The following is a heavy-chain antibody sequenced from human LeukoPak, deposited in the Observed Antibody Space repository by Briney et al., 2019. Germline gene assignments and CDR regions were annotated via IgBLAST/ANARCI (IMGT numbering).Heavy chain of an antibody. V-gene: IGHV4-61*02. Sequence: SETLSLTCTVSGGSISSGSYYWSWIRQPAGKGLEWIGRIYTSGSTNYNPSLKSRVTISVDTSKNQFSLKLSSVTAADTAVYYCAREQAGQLGYWGQGTLVTVSS. CDR3: AREQAGQLGY. CDR1: GGSISSGSYY. J-gene: IGHJ4*02. CDR2: IYTSGST. D-gene: IGHD6-6*01.